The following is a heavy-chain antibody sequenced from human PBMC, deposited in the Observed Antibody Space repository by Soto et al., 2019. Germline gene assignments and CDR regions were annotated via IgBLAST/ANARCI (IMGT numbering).Heavy chain of an antibody. J-gene: IGHJ6*02. CDR3: ARDRVLITMVRGAPRGDYYYGMDV. V-gene: IGHV1-69*01. D-gene: IGHD3-10*01. Sequence: QVQLVQSGAEVKKAGSSVKVSCKASGGTFSSYAISWVRQAPGQGLEWMGGIIPIFGTANYAQKFQGRVTINADESTSTAYMELSSLRSEYTAVYYCARDRVLITMVRGAPRGDYYYGMDVWGQGTTVTVS. CDR1: GGTFSSYA. CDR2: IIPIFGTA.